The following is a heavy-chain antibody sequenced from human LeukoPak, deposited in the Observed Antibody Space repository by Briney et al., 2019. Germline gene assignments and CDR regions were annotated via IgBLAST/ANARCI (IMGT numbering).Heavy chain of an antibody. D-gene: IGHD6-19*01. CDR1: GFTFSSYW. CDR3: ARFVSSGWYNYYYYYMDV. Sequence: GGSLRLSCAASGFTFSSYWMSWVRQAPGKGLEWVANIKQDGSGKYYVDSVKGRFTISRDNAKNSLYLQMNSLRAEDTAVYYCARFVSSGWYNYYYYYMDVWGKGTTVTVSS. CDR2: IKQDGSGK. J-gene: IGHJ6*03. V-gene: IGHV3-7*01.